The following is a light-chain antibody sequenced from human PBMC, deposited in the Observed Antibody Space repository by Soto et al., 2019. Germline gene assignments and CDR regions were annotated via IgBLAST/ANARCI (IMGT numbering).Light chain of an antibody. CDR1: QSISSW. Sequence: DIQMTKSPSTLSASLGDRVTITCRASQSISSWLAWYQQKPGKAPKLLIYKASSLESGVPSRFSGSESGTEFTLTISSLQPDDFATYYCQQYTSYWWTFCQWTKVEIK. J-gene: IGKJ1*01. CDR2: KAS. CDR3: QQYTSYWWT. V-gene: IGKV1-5*03.